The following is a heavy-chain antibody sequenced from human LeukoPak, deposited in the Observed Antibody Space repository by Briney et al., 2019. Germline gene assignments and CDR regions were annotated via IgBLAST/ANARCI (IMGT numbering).Heavy chain of an antibody. J-gene: IGHJ4*02. CDR1: GFTFSSYE. V-gene: IGHV3-48*03. CDR3: ARNTYEGAYSDY. CDR2: ISSSDATI. Sequence: PGGSLRLSCAASGFTFSSYEMNWVRQPPGKGLEWVSYISSSDATIYYADSVKGRSTISRGNAKNSLYLQMNSLRDEDTAVFYCARNTYEGAYSDYWGQGILVTVSS. D-gene: IGHD5-12*01.